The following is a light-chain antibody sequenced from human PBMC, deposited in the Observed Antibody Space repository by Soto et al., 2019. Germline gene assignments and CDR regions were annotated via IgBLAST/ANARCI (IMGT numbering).Light chain of an antibody. J-gene: IGKJ5*01. V-gene: IGKV3-20*01. Sequence: EIVLTQSPGTLSLSPGERATLSCRASQSVSSSYLAWYQQKPGQAPRLLIYGAFNRATGIPDRFSGSGSGTDFTLTISRLESEDFAGYYCQQYGSSPSITFGQGTRLEIK. CDR2: GAF. CDR1: QSVSSSY. CDR3: QQYGSSPSIT.